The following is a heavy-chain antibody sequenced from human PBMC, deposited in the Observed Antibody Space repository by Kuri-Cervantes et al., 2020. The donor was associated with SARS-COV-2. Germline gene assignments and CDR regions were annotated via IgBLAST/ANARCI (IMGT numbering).Heavy chain of an antibody. V-gene: IGHV3-20*04. D-gene: IGHD3-3*01. CDR3: AKDYDFWSGYYPYYFDY. CDR2: INWNGGST. Sequence: GESLKISCAASGFTFDDYGMSWVRQAPGKGLEWVSGINWNGGSTGYADSVKGRFTISRDNAKNSLYLQMNSLRAEDTAVYYCAKDYDFWSGYYPYYFDYWGQGTLVTVSS. J-gene: IGHJ4*02. CDR1: GFTFDDYG.